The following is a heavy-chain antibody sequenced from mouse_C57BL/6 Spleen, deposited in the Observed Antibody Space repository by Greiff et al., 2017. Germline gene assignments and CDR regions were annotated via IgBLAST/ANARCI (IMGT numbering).Heavy chain of an antibody. D-gene: IGHD1-1*01. J-gene: IGHJ4*01. CDR2: ISSGSSTI. V-gene: IGHV5-17*01. Sequence: EVMLVESGGGLVKPGGSLKLSCAASGFTFSDYGMHWVRQAPEKGLEWVAYISSGSSTIYYADTVKGRFTISRDNAKNTLFLQMTSLRSEDTAMYYCARSLLLRFNYAMDYWGQGTSVTVSS. CDR3: ARSLLLRFNYAMDY. CDR1: GFTFSDYG.